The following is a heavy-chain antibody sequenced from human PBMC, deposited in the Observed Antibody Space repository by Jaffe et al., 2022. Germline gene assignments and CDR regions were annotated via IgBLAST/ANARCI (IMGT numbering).Heavy chain of an antibody. CDR2: INGPGTNT. CDR3: AKRPYGLDYFDY. Sequence: EVQLLESGGGLVQPGGSLRLSCAASGFTFSGYAMTWVRQAPGKGLEWVSAINGPGTNTYYADSVKGRFTISRDNSKNTLYLQMNSLRAEDTAVYYCAKRPYGLDYFDYWGQGTLVTVSS. CDR1: GFTFSGYA. V-gene: IGHV3-23*01. D-gene: IGHD2-21*01. J-gene: IGHJ4*02.